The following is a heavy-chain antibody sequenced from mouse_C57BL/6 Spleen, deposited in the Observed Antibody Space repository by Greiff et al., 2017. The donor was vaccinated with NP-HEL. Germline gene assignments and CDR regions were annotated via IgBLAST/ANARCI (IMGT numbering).Heavy chain of an antibody. D-gene: IGHD1-1*01. V-gene: IGHV1-64*01. Sequence: QVQLQQPGAELVKPGASVKLSCKASGYTFTSYWMHWVKQRPGQGLEWIGMIHPNSGSTNYNEKFKSKATLTVDKSSSTAYMQLSSLTSEDSAVYYCARRDYYGSSPPWFAYWGQGTLVTVSA. CDR2: IHPNSGST. J-gene: IGHJ3*01. CDR1: GYTFTSYW. CDR3: ARRDYYGSSPPWFAY.